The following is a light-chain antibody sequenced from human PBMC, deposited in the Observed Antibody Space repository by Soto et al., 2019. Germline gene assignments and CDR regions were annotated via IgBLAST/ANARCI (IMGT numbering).Light chain of an antibody. CDR1: QSVLYSSNNKNY. CDR2: WAS. J-gene: IGKJ4*01. Sequence: DIVMTQSPDSLAVSLGERATTNCKSSQSVLYSSNNKNYLAWYQQKPGQPTKLLIYWASTRESGVPDRFSGSESGTDLTLTISSLQAEDVAVYYCQQYYSTPLTFGGGTKVEIK. V-gene: IGKV4-1*01. CDR3: QQYYSTPLT.